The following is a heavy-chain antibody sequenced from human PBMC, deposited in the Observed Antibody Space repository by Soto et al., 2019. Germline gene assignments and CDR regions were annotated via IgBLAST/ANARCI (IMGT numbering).Heavy chain of an antibody. Sequence: GGSLRLSCVGSGFNFKNYAMHLVRQATGKGLEYVSAISNTGGITYYANSVKGRFTISRDNSKDTVYLQMHSLTTEDMATYYCARDGGSYAFDPWGQGTLVTVSS. CDR2: ISNTGGIT. CDR1: GFNFKNYA. D-gene: IGHD3-16*01. J-gene: IGHJ5*02. V-gene: IGHV3-64*01. CDR3: ARDGGSYAFDP.